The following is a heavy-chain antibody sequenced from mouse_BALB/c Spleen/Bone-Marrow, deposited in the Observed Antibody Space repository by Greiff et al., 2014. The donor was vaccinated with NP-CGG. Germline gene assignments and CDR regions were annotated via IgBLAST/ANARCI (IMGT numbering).Heavy chain of an antibody. CDR2: INPYNGGT. Sequence: DVKLQESGPELVKPGASMKISCKASGYSFTGYTMNWVKQSHGKNLEWIGLINPYNGGTSYNQKFKGKATLTVDKSSSTAYMELLSLTSEDSAVYYCARGDYYGSSSFAYWGRGTLVTVSA. J-gene: IGHJ3*01. V-gene: IGHV1-18*01. D-gene: IGHD1-1*01. CDR1: GYSFTGYT. CDR3: ARGDYYGSSSFAY.